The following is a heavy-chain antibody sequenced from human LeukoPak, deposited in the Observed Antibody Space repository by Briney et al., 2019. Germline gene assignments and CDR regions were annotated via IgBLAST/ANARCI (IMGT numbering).Heavy chain of an antibody. D-gene: IGHD6-19*01. CDR3: ARDPDIAVAGALAHYGMDV. V-gene: IGHV3-33*01. CDR2: MWYDGSNK. J-gene: IGHJ6*02. Sequence: GGSLRLSCAASGFTFSSYGMHWVRQAPGKGLEWVAVMWYDGSNKYYADSVKGRFTISRDNSKNTLYLQMNNLRAEDTAVYYCARDPDIAVAGALAHYGMDVWGQGTTATVSS. CDR1: GFTFSSYG.